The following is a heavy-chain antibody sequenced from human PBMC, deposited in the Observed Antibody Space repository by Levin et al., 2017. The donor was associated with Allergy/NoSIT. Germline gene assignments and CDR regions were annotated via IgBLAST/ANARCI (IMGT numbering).Heavy chain of an antibody. J-gene: IGHJ4*02. CDR2: ISYDGSNK. CDR3: AKTETGY. V-gene: IGHV3-30*18. CDR1: GFTFSSYG. Sequence: SCAASGFTFSSYGMHWVRQAPGKGLEWVAVISYDGSNKYYADSVKGRFTISRDNSKNTLYLQMNSLRAEDTAVYYCAKTETGYWGQGTLVTVSS.